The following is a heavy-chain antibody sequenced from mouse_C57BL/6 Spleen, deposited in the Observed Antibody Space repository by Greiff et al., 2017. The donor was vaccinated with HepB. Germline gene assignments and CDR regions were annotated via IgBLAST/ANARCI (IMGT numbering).Heavy chain of an antibody. CDR3: TSPNYYGSSYPYYAMDY. V-gene: IGHV1-15*01. J-gene: IGHJ4*01. CDR1: GYTFTDYE. D-gene: IGHD1-1*01. Sequence: VQLQQSGAELVRPGASVTLSCKASGYTFTDYEMHWVKQTPVHGLEWIGAIDPETGGTAYNQKFKGKAILTADKSSSTAYMELRSLTSEDSAVYYGTSPNYYGSSYPYYAMDYWGQGTSVTVSS. CDR2: IDPETGGT.